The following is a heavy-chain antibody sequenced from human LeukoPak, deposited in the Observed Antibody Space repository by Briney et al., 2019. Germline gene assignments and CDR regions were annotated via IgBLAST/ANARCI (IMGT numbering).Heavy chain of an antibody. CDR3: ARDYYGSGTYSHPGDY. CDR2: INPGNDNT. CDR1: GYTLTNYA. Sequence: ASVKVSCTASGYTLTNYALHWVRQAPGQRLEWMGWINPGNDNTKYSQKFQGRVTITRDTSASTAYMELSSLRAEDTAVYYCARDYYGSGTYSHPGDYWGQGTLVTVSS. D-gene: IGHD3-10*01. V-gene: IGHV1-3*01. J-gene: IGHJ4*02.